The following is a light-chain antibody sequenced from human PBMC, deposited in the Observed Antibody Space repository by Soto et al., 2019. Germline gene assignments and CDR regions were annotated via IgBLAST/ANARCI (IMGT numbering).Light chain of an antibody. J-gene: IGKJ4*01. CDR2: AAS. CDR3: QQLNTFPHT. V-gene: IGKV1-9*01. CDR1: QGISSY. Sequence: DIQLTQSPSFLSASVGDRVTITCRASQGISSYLAWYQQKPGKAPKLLIYAASTLQSGVPSSFSGSGSGTEFTLTISSLQPEDFATYYCQQLNTFPHTFGGGTKVEIK.